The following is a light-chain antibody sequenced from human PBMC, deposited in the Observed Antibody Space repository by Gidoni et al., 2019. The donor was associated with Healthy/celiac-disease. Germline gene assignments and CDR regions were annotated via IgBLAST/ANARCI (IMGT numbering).Light chain of an antibody. V-gene: IGKV1-33*01. J-gene: IGKJ4*01. CDR3: QQYDNLPLT. CDR2: DAS. Sequence: DIQMTQSPSSLSASVGDRVTITCQASQDISNYLNWYQQKPGKAPKLLIYDASNLATGVPSRFSGSGSGTDFTFTISSLQPEDIATYYCQQYDNLPLTFGGGTQVEIK. CDR1: QDISNY.